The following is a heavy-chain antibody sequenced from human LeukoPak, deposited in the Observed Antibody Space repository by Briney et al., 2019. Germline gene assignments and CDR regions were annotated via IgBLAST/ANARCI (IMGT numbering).Heavy chain of an antibody. Sequence: GGSLRLSCAASGITFSKYWVHWVRQVPGKGLVWVSRINGDGSTSVYADSVKGRFTISRDNAKNTVYLQMNSLRAEDTAVYYCARGTFGDYWGQGTLVTVSS. CDR2: INGDGSTS. CDR3: ARGTFGDY. J-gene: IGHJ4*02. CDR1: GITFSKYW. D-gene: IGHD3-10*01. V-gene: IGHV3-74*01.